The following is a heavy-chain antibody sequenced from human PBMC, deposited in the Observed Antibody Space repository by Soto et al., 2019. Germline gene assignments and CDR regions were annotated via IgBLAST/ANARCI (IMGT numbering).Heavy chain of an antibody. Sequence: QVQLVESGGGLVKPGGSLRLSCAASGFTFSDYYMSWIRQAPGKGLEWVSYISSSGSSIDYADSVKGRFTISRDNPENSLYLQMNSLRAEDTAVYYCARRAAVAGPYWYFDLWGRGTLVTVSS. D-gene: IGHD6-19*01. CDR2: ISSSGSSI. V-gene: IGHV3-11*01. CDR1: GFTFSDYY. J-gene: IGHJ2*01. CDR3: ARRAAVAGPYWYFDL.